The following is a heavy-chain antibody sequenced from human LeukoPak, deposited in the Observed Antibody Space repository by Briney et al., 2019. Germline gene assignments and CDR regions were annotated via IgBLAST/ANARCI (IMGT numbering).Heavy chain of an antibody. D-gene: IGHD3-10*01. J-gene: IGHJ1*01. CDR1: GGSFSGYD. Sequence: PSETLSLTCVVYGGSFSGYDWSWIRQPPGKGLEWIGSIYYSGSTNYNPSLKTRVTISVDTSKSQFSLRLNSVTAADTAVYYCARHATGPVRTGEPFRYWGQGALVTVSS. CDR2: IYYSGST. CDR3: ARHATGPVRTGEPFRY. V-gene: IGHV4-34*01.